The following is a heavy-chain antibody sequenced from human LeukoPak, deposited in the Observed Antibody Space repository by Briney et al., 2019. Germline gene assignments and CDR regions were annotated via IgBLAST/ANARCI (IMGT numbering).Heavy chain of an antibody. D-gene: IGHD4-17*01. CDR1: GYTFTGYY. V-gene: IGHV1-2*02. Sequence: GASVKVSCKASGYTFTGYYMHWVRQAPGQGLEWMGWINPSSGGTNYAQKFQGRVTMTRDTSISTAYMELSRLRSDDTAVYYCARDYGDYGPYYYYYYGMDVWGQGTTVTVSS. CDR3: ARDYGDYGPYYYYYYGMDV. CDR2: INPSSGGT. J-gene: IGHJ6*02.